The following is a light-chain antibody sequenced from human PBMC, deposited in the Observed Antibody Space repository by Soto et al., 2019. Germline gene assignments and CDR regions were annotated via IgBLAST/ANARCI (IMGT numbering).Light chain of an antibody. CDR3: QQRNVWPPIT. Sequence: EIVLTQSPGTLSLSPGERATLSCRTSHSVDSTQLAWYQQKLGQAPRLLIYGASGRATGIPDRFGGSGSGTEFTLTINSLEPEDFAVYYCQQRNVWPPITFGQGTRLEIK. CDR2: GAS. J-gene: IGKJ5*01. V-gene: IGKV3D-20*02. CDR1: HSVDSTQ.